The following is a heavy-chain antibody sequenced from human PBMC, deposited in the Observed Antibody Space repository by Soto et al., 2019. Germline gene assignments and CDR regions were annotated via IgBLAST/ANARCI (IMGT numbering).Heavy chain of an antibody. Sequence: EVQLVQSGAEVKKPGATVKISCKDSGYIFTDYYVYWVQQAPGKGLEWMGFLDPEDGETMYAEKFQGRITITAETSTETAYMELSSLRSEDTAVYYCATASSIGGRLWYFDLWGRGTLVTVSS. V-gene: IGHV1-69-2*01. J-gene: IGHJ2*01. D-gene: IGHD6-6*01. CDR3: ATASSIGGRLWYFDL. CDR2: LDPEDGET. CDR1: GYIFTDYY.